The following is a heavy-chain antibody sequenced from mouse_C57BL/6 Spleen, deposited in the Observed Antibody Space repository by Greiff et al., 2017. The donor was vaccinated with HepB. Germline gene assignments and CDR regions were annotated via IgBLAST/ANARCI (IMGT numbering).Heavy chain of an antibody. CDR3: ARGYYGSSFAWFAY. Sequence: VQLVESGAELVKPGASVKMSCKASGYTFTTYPIEWMKQNHGKSLEWIGNFHPYNDDTKYNEKFKGKATLTVEKSSSTVYLELSRLTSDDSAVYYCARGYYGSSFAWFAYWGQGTLVTVSA. D-gene: IGHD1-1*01. V-gene: IGHV1-47*01. J-gene: IGHJ3*01. CDR1: GYTFTTYP. CDR2: FHPYNDDT.